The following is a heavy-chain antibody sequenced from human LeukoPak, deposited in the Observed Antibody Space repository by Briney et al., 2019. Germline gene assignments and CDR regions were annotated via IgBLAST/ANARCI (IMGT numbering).Heavy chain of an antibody. D-gene: IGHD3-16*01. J-gene: IGHJ3*02. Sequence: PGRSLRLSCAASGFTFSSYAMHWVRQAPGKGLEWVAVISYDGSNKYYADSVKGRFTISRDNSKNTLYLQMNSLRAEDTAVYYGAKDFPFVWGGYYDVFVIGGQGKMVTV. CDR3: AKDFPFVWGGYYDVFVI. CDR1: GFTFSSYA. CDR2: ISYDGSNK. V-gene: IGHV3-30*04.